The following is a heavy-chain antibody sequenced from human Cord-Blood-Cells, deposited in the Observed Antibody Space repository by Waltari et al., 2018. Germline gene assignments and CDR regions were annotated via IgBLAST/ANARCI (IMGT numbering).Heavy chain of an antibody. Sequence: QVQLVQSGAEVKKPGSSVKVSCKASGGTFSSYAISWVRQAPGQGLEWMGRIIPILGIANYAQKFQGRVTITADKSTSTGYMELSSLRSEDTAVYYCARDGEYSSSSDAFDIWGQGTMVTVSS. CDR3: ARDGEYSSSSDAFDI. J-gene: IGHJ3*02. CDR2: IIPILGIA. CDR1: GGTFSSYA. D-gene: IGHD6-6*01. V-gene: IGHV1-69*09.